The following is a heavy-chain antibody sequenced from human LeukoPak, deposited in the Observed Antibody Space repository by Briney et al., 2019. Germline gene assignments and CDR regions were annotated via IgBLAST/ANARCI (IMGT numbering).Heavy chain of an antibody. Sequence: GASVKVSCKASGYTFTSYYMHWVRQAPGQGLEWMGIINPSGDSTSYAQKFQGRVTMTRDMSTSTVYMELSSLRSEDTAVYYCARDLSTIFGVVIIPGRWFDPWGQGTLVTVSS. J-gene: IGHJ5*02. D-gene: IGHD3-3*01. CDR2: INPSGDST. CDR3: ARDLSTIFGVVIIPGRWFDP. V-gene: IGHV1-46*01. CDR1: GYTFTSYY.